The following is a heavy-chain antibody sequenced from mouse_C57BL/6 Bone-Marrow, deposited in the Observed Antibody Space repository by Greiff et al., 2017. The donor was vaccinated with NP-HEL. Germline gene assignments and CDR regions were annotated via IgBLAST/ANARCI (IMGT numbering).Heavy chain of an antibody. V-gene: IGHV1-9*01. J-gene: IGHJ1*03. D-gene: IGHD2-5*01. CDR2: ILPGSGST. CDR1: GYTFPGYW. Sequence: QVQLQQSGAELMKPGASVKLSCKATGYTFPGYWIEWVKQRPGHGLEWIGEILPGSGSTNYNEKFTGKATFTADTSSNTAYMQLSSLTTEGSAIYYCARRDSNCCYWYFDVWGTGTPGTGSS. CDR3: ARRDSNCCYWYFDV.